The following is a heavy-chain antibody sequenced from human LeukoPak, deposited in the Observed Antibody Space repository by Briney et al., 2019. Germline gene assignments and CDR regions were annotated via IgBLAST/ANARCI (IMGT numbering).Heavy chain of an antibody. J-gene: IGHJ4*02. CDR2: IYSGGST. V-gene: IGHV3-66*01. CDR1: GFTVSSNY. D-gene: IGHD3-3*01. Sequence: GGSLKLSCAASGFTVSSNYMSWVRQAPGKGLEWVSVIYSGGSTYYADSVKGRFTISRDNSKNTLYLQMNSLRAEDTAVYYCARDLLEWYFDYWGQGTLVTVSS. CDR3: ARDLLEWYFDY.